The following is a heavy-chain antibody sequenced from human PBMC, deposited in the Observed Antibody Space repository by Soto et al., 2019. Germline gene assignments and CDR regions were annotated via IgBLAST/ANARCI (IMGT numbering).Heavy chain of an antibody. CDR1: GFTFDDYT. CDR3: TKGEQLHGFDS. Sequence: EVQLVQSGGVVVQPGGSLRLSCAASGFTFDDYTMHWVRQAPGKGLEWVSLVSWDGDSTYYADSVKGRFTISRDNSKNSLSLQMTRLRTEDTAFYYCTKGEQLHGFDSWGQGTLVTVFS. J-gene: IGHJ4*02. D-gene: IGHD6-6*01. V-gene: IGHV3-43*01. CDR2: VSWDGDST.